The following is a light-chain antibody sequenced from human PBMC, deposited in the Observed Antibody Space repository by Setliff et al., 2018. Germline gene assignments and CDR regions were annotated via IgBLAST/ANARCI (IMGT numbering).Light chain of an antibody. CDR3: NAYTSRSTYV. CDR2: NVS. V-gene: IGLV2-14*03. CDR1: SSDVGSYDL. J-gene: IGLJ1*01. Sequence: QSVLTQPAAVSGSPGQSIAISCSGTSSDVGSYDLVSWYQQHPGKAPKLIIYNVSGRPSGVPHRFSGSKSDNTASLTISGLQAEDEADYYCNAYTSRSTYVFGSGTKVTVL.